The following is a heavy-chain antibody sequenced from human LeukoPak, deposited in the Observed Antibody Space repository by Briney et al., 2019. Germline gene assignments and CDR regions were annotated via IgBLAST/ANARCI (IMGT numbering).Heavy chain of an antibody. Sequence: PGGSLRLSCAASGFTFSSYAMSWVRQAPGKGVEWVSTISGSGGSTYYADSVKGRFTISRDNSKNTLYLQMNSLRAEDTAVYYCAKDGHLYCSSTSCDSPPALGGMDVWGQGTTVTVSS. J-gene: IGHJ6*02. CDR3: AKDGHLYCSSTSCDSPPALGGMDV. D-gene: IGHD2-2*01. V-gene: IGHV3-23*01. CDR2: ISGSGGST. CDR1: GFTFSSYA.